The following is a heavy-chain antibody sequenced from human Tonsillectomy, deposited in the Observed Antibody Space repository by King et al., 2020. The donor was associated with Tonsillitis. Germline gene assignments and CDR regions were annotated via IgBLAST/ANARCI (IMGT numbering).Heavy chain of an antibody. J-gene: IGHJ5*02. CDR1: GGSISSGIYY. V-gene: IGHV4-61*02. CDR3: AREYYKYSFDP. D-gene: IGHD3-10*01. Sequence: QLQESGPGLVKPSQTLSLTCTVSGGSISSGIYYWSWIRQPAGKGLEWIGRIYTSGTSNYNPSLKSRVTISIDTSKNQFSLKLSSVTAADTAVYYCAREYYKYSFDPWGQGTLVTVSS. CDR2: IYTSGTS.